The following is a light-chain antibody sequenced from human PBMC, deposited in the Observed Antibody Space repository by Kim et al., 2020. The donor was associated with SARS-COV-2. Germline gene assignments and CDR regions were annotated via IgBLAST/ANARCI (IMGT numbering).Light chain of an antibody. J-gene: IGKJ2*02. CDR1: RGVSSY. CDR2: DAS. Sequence: PGERAPLSCRASRGVSSYLAWYQQTPGQAPRLLIYDASNRATGIPARFSGSGSGTDFTLTNSSREPEDFAVYYCQQRSNWPGTFGQGTKLEI. CDR3: QQRSNWPGT. V-gene: IGKV3-11*01.